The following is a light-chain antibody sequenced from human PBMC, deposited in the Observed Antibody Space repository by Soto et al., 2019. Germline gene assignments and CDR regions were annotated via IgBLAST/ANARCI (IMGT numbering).Light chain of an antibody. V-gene: IGKV1-12*01. CDR1: QGISIW. CDR2: AAS. J-gene: IGKJ4*01. CDR3: QQAKSFPLT. Sequence: DIQMTQSPSSVSASVGDRVTITCRASQGISIWLAWYQQKPGKAPKLLIYAASSLQSGVPSRLSGSGSGPAFTLTISSLQPEDFETYYCQQAKSFPLTFGGGTKVEIK.